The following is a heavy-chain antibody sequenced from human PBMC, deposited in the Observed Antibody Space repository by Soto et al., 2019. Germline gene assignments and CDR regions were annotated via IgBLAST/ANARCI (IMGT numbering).Heavy chain of an antibody. D-gene: IGHD2-15*01. CDR2: IIPIFGTA. CDR3: ARVAVCSGGSCYSWDYYYYGMDV. Sequence: SVKVSCKASGGTFSSYAISWVRQAPGQGLEWMGGIIPIFGTANYAQKFQGRVTITADESTSTAYMELSSLRSEDTAVDYCARVAVCSGGSCYSWDYYYYGMDVWGQGTTVTVSS. V-gene: IGHV1-69*13. CDR1: GGTFSSYA. J-gene: IGHJ6*02.